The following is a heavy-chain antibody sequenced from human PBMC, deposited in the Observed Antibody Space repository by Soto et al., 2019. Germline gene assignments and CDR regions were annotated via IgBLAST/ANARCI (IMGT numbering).Heavy chain of an antibody. V-gene: IGHV3-7*01. D-gene: IGHD5-12*01. CDR2: IKQDGSEK. Sequence: PGGSLILSCGTSGITFSSHWMSWVRQAPRKGLEWVANIKQDGSEKYYVDSVKGRFTIYRDNAKNSLYLQMNSLRAEDTAVYYCARVGEYSGYGPSNYYYYYMDVWGKGTTVTVSS. CDR3: ARVGEYSGYGPSNYYYYYMDV. J-gene: IGHJ6*03. CDR1: GITFSSHW.